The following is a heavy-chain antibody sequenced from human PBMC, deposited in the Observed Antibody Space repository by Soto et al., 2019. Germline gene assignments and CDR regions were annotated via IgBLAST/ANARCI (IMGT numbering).Heavy chain of an antibody. CDR2: ISACNGNT. J-gene: IGHJ6*02. V-gene: IGHV1-18*01. Sequence: ASVKVSCKASGYTFTSYGISWVRQAPGQGLEWMGWISACNGNTNYAQKLQGRVTMTTDTSTSTAYMELRSLRSDDTAVYYCARDKVVAFEDYYYYYGMDVWGQGTTVTVSS. CDR3: ARDKVVAFEDYYYYYGMDV. CDR1: GYTFTSYG. D-gene: IGHD2-15*01.